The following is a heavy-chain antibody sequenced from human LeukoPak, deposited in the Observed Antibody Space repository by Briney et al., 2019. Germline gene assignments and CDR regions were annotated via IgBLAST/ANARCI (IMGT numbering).Heavy chain of an antibody. J-gene: IGHJ4*02. CDR2: ISAYNGNT. V-gene: IGHV1-18*01. Sequence: ASVKVSCKASGYTFTSYGISWVRQAPGQGLEWMGWISAYNGNTNYAQKLQGRVTMTTDTSTSTAYMELRSLRSDDTAVYYCARDVATFYYDSGSYDYWGQGTLLTVSS. CDR3: ARDVATFYYDSGSYDY. D-gene: IGHD3-10*01. CDR1: GYTFTSYG.